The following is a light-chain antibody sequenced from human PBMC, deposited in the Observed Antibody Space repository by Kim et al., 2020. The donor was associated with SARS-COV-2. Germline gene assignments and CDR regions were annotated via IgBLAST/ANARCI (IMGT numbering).Light chain of an antibody. J-gene: IGKJ1*01. V-gene: IGKV1-5*03. CDR1: QNIFNW. CDR3: QQYNGDFPWT. CDR2: KAS. Sequence: DIQMTQSPSTLSASVGDRVTITCRASQNIFNWLAWYQKKPGKAPKLLIYKASYLESGVPSRFSGSGSGTEYTLTISRLQPGDFATYYCQQYNGDFPWTFGPGTKVDIK.